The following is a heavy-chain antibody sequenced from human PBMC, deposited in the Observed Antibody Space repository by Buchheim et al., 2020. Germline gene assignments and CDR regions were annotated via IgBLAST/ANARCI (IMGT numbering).Heavy chain of an antibody. D-gene: IGHD3-22*01. CDR2: IYYSGST. V-gene: IGHV4-39*07. CDR1: GGSISSSSYY. Sequence: QLQLQESGPGLVKPSETLSLTCTVSGGSISSSSYYWGWIRQPPGKGLEWIGSIYYSGSTYYNPSLKSRVTISVDTSKNQFSLKLSSVTAADTAVYYCARETFTYYDSRQKSADYFDYWGQGTL. J-gene: IGHJ4*02. CDR3: ARETFTYYDSRQKSADYFDY.